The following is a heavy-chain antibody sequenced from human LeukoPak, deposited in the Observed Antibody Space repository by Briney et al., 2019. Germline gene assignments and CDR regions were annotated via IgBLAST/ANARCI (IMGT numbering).Heavy chain of an antibody. V-gene: IGHV3-7*01. D-gene: IGHD6-13*01. CDR1: GFTFSNYW. Sequence: GGSLRLSCAASGFTFSNYWMSWVRQAPGKGLEWVANIKEDGGVKYYVDSVKGRFTISRDNAKKSVYLQMNSLRAEDTAVYYCARIGYSSSSFDYWGQGTLDIVSS. CDR3: ARIGYSSSSFDY. J-gene: IGHJ4*02. CDR2: IKEDGGVK.